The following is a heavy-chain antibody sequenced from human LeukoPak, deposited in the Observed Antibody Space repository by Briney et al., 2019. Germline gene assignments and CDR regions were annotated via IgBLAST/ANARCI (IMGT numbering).Heavy chain of an antibody. CDR1: GGSISSGGYS. V-gene: IGHV4-30-2*01. J-gene: IGHJ4*02. D-gene: IGHD3-10*01. CDR3: ASPRGPWYFDY. Sequence: SETLSLTCAVSGGSISSGGYSWSWIRQPPGKGLEWIGYIYHSGSTYYNPSLKSRVTISVDRSKNQFSLKLSSVTAADTAVYYCASPRGPWYFDYWGQGTLVTVSS. CDR2: IYHSGST.